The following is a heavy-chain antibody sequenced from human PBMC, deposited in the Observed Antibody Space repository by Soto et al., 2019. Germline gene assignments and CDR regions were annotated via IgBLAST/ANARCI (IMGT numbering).Heavy chain of an antibody. D-gene: IGHD7-27*01. CDR1: GYTFTNYD. J-gene: IGHJ4*02. V-gene: IGHV1-8*01. Sequence: ASVKVSCKASGYTFTNYDINWVRQTAGQGLEWLGWMNPHSGDTGYAQTFQGRVTMTRNTAISTAYMELSSLTLEDTAIYSCTRAPRNWGFHFWGQGTPVTVSS. CDR2: MNPHSGDT. CDR3: TRAPRNWGFHF.